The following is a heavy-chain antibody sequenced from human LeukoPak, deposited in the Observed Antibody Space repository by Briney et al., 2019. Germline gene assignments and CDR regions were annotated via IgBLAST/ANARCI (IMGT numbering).Heavy chain of an antibody. CDR1: GFTFSSYW. J-gene: IGHJ6*04. CDR2: IKQDGSER. V-gene: IGHV3-7*03. Sequence: GGSLRLSCAPSGFTFSSYWMSWVRQAPGKGLEWVANIKQDGSERYYVDSVKGRFTISRDNAKNSLYLQMNSLRAEDTAVYYCARKAYGLDVWGKGTTVTVSS. CDR3: ARKAYGLDV.